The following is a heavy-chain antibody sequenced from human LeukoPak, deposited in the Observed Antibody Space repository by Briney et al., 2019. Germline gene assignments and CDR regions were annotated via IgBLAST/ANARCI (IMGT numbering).Heavy chain of an antibody. V-gene: IGHV3-7*01. Sequence: PGGSLRLSCAASGFTFSTYSLTWVRQALGKGLEWVATIKKEGSESFYVDSVKGRFNISRDDAKASLFLDMSSLRAEDTAVYYCARLLRDGSVYRHIDYWGQGTLVTVSS. D-gene: IGHD3-22*01. CDR3: ARLLRDGSVYRHIDY. CDR1: GFTFSTYS. CDR2: IKKEGSES. J-gene: IGHJ4*02.